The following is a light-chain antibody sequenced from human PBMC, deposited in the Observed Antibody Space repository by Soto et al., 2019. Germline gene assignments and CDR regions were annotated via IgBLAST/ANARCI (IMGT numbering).Light chain of an antibody. CDR1: QGISTY. Sequence: DIHLTQSPSFLSASVGDRVTITCRASQGISTYLAWYQQKPGKAPNLLIYTASTLQTGVPSRFSGSAVGTECTLTIRSLQPADFAPYDCQQPAGFPISIGQGTRLDMK. V-gene: IGKV1-9*01. CDR3: QQPAGFPIS. J-gene: IGKJ5*01. CDR2: TAS.